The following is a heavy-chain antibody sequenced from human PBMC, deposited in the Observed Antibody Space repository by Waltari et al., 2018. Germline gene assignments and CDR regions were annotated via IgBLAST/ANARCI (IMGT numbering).Heavy chain of an antibody. Sequence: QVQLVQSGAEVKKPGSSVKVSCKASGGTFSSYAISWVRQAPGQGLEWSGGIIPIFGTANYEQKFQGRVTITTDESTSTAYMELSSLRSEDTAVYYCARDLRVGYYDSSGLDYWGQGTLVTVSS. D-gene: IGHD3-22*01. CDR3: ARDLRVGYYDSSGLDY. CDR1: GGTFSSYA. V-gene: IGHV1-69*05. J-gene: IGHJ4*02. CDR2: IIPIFGTA.